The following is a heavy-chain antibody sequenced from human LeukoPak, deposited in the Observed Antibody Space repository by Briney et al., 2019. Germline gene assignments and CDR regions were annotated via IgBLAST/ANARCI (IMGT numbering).Heavy chain of an antibody. D-gene: IGHD2/OR15-2a*01. Sequence: ASVKVSCKASGYTFIGYYMYWVRQAPGQGLEWVGWINPNTGDTNYAQKFQGRVTMTRDTSITTAYMELSRLTSDDTAVYYCARVSTLNYFDYWGQGTLVTVSS. CDR2: INPNTGDT. J-gene: IGHJ4*02. V-gene: IGHV1-2*02. CDR3: ARVSTLNYFDY. CDR1: GYTFIGYY.